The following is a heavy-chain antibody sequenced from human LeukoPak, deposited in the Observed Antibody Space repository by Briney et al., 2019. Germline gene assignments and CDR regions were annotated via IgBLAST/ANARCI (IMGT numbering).Heavy chain of an antibody. CDR3: ARRRITMIVARYYYYMDV. J-gene: IGHJ6*03. CDR1: GYSISSGYY. CDR2: IYHSGST. V-gene: IGHV4-38-2*02. Sequence: SETLSLTCTVSGYSISSGYYWGWIRQPPGKGLEWIGSIYHSGSTYYNPSLKSRVTISVDTSKNQFSLKLSSVTAADTAVYYCARRRITMIVARYYYYMDVWGKGTTVTISS. D-gene: IGHD3-22*01.